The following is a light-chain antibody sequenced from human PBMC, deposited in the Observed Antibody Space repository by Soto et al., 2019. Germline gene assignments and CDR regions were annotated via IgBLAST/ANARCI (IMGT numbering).Light chain of an antibody. J-gene: IGKJ1*01. CDR2: KAS. V-gene: IGKV1-5*03. Sequence: DIQMTQSPSTLSASVGDRVTITCRASQSISSWLAWYQQKPGPAPKLLIYKASSLESGVPSRFSGSGSGTEFTLTISSLQSDDFATYYCQQYSNYWTFGQGTKVEIK. CDR1: QSISSW. CDR3: QQYSNYWT.